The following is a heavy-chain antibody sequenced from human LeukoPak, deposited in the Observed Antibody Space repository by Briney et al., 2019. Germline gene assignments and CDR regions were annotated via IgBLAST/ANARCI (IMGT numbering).Heavy chain of an antibody. CDR1: GGSLSDYY. CDR2: IWYSGFT. V-gene: IGHV4-34*01. J-gene: IGHJ5*02. CDR3: ARVRDWFDP. Sequence: PSETLSLTCAVYGGSLSDYYWSWIRQPPGKGLGWIGYIWYSGFTYYNPSLKSRVTISVDTSKDQFFLKLSSVTAADTAMYYCARVRDWFDPWGQGTLVTVSS. D-gene: IGHD4/OR15-4a*01.